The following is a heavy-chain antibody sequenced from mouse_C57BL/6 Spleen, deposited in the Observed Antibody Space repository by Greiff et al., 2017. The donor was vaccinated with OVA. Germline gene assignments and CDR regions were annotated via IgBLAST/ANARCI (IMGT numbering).Heavy chain of an antibody. CDR2: IDPETGGT. D-gene: IGHD1-1*01. J-gene: IGHJ3*01. V-gene: IGHV1-15*01. CDR1: GYTFTDYE. Sequence: QVQLQQSGAELVRPGASVTLSCKASGYTFTDYEMHWVKQTPVHGLEWIGAIDPETGGTAYNQKFKGKAILTADKSSSTAYMELRSLTSEDSAVYYCTTYGSSSFAYWGQGTLVTVSA. CDR3: TTYGSSSFAY.